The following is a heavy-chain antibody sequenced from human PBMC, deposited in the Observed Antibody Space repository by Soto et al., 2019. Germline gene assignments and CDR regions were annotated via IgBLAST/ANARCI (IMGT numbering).Heavy chain of an antibody. V-gene: IGHV4-31*03. CDR1: GGSISSGGYY. Sequence: TLSLTCTVSGGSISSGGYYWSWIRQHPGKGLEWIGYIYYSGSTYYNPSLKSRVTISVDTSKNQFSLKLSSVTAADTAVYYCARASLTTGSLDDWGQGTLVTVSS. CDR3: ARASLTTGSLDD. J-gene: IGHJ4*02. CDR2: IYYSGST. D-gene: IGHD1-1*01.